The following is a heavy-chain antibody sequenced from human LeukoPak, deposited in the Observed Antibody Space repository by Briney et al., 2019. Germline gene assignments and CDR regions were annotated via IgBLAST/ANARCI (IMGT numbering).Heavy chain of an antibody. V-gene: IGHV3-30-3*01. J-gene: IGHJ4*02. CDR3: ARDVSRSRYYFDY. CDR1: GFTFSSYA. Sequence: PGRSLRLSCAASGFTFSSYAMHWVRQAPGKGLEWVAVISYDGSNKYHADSVKGRFTISRDNSKNALYLQMNSLRAEDTAVYYCARDVSRSRYYFDYWGQGTLVTVSS. D-gene: IGHD1-26*01. CDR2: ISYDGSNK.